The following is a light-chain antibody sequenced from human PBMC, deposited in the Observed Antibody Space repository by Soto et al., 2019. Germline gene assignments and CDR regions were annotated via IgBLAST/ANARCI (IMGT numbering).Light chain of an antibody. J-gene: IGLJ1*01. CDR1: SSDVGAYYS. V-gene: IGLV2-14*01. CDR2: GVT. Sequence: SVLTQPASVSGSPGQSITISCTGTSSDVGAYYSVSWYQHHPGKAPKLIIYGVTNRPSGVSNRFSGSKSGNTASLTISGLQAEDEADYHCSSYTSGSSHYVFGTGTKGT. CDR3: SSYTSGSSHYV.